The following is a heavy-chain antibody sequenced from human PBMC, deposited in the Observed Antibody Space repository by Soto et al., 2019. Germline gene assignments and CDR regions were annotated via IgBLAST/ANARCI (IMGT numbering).Heavy chain of an antibody. J-gene: IGHJ6*02. Sequence: SVKVSCKASGGTFSSYAISWVRQAPGQGLEWMGGIIPIFGTANYAQKFQGRVTITADKSTSTAYMELSSLRSEDTAVYYCARDKGRYSYGSYYYYGMDVWGQGTKVTFSS. CDR2: IIPIFGTA. CDR1: GGTFSSYA. CDR3: ARDKGRYSYGSYYYYGMDV. V-gene: IGHV1-69*06. D-gene: IGHD5-18*01.